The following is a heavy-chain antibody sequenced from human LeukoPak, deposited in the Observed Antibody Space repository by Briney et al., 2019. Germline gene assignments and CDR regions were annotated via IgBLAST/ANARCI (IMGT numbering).Heavy chain of an antibody. CDR2: MNPNRGDT. CDR3: ARSRNWNYAFDP. CDR1: GYTFTSYD. Sequence: ASVKVSCKASGYTFTSYDIHWVRQATGQGLEWMGRMNPNRGDTDYAQKFQGRVTMTRDTSISTAYMELSSLRSEDTALYYCARSRNWNYAFDPWGQGTLVTVSS. J-gene: IGHJ5*02. V-gene: IGHV1-8*01. D-gene: IGHD1-7*01.